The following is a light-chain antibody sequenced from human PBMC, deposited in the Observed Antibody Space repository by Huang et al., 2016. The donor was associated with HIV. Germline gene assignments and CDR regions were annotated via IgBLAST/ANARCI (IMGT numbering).Light chain of an antibody. CDR2: QAY. J-gene: IGKJ2*01. CDR1: PSISNW. V-gene: IGKV1-5*03. CDR3: QQFNTFPHVT. Sequence: DIQMTQSPSTLSASVGDRVTFTCRASPSISNWLAWYQQKPGKAPKLLIYQAYSLESGVSSRFSGSESGTEFTLTISSLQPDDFATYYCQQFNTFPHVTFGQGTKLEIK.